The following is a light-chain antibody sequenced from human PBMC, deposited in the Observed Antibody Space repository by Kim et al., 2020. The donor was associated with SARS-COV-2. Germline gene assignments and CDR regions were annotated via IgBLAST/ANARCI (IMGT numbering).Light chain of an antibody. V-gene: IGKV1-16*02. CDR3: QQYNSYPLT. CDR2: GAS. J-gene: IGKJ4*01. CDR1: QGISSY. Sequence: ASVGDRITITCRARQGISSYLAWFQQKPGQAPKSLIYGASTLRSGVPSKFSVSGSGTDFTLTISSLQPEDFATYYCQQYNSYPLTFGGGTKVDIK.